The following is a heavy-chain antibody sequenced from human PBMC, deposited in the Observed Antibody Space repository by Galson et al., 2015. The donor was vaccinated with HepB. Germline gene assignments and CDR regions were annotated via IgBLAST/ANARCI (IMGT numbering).Heavy chain of an antibody. Sequence: SLRLSCAASGFTFSSYSMNWVRQAPGKGLEWVSSISSSSSYIYYADSVKGRFTISRDNAKNSLYLQMNSLRAADTAVYYCASERGQLAFDYWGQGTLVTVSS. V-gene: IGHV3-21*04. CDR1: GFTFSSYS. CDR2: ISSSSSYI. CDR3: ASERGQLAFDY. J-gene: IGHJ4*02. D-gene: IGHD6-6*01.